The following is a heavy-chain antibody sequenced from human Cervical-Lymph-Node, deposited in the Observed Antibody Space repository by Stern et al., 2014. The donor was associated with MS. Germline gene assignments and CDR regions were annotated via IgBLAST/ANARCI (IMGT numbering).Heavy chain of an antibody. D-gene: IGHD2-15*01. CDR3: ARIYCSGDECYHSFDA. Sequence: QVQLVQSGAEVKQPGASVKVSCKASGYRFSTFFLHWLRQAPGQGLQWIGRIDTGSGATNSSETFQGSVTMSRDRSITTAYLEVSGLRSDDTAVYYCARIYCSGDECYHSFDAWGQGTLVTVSS. V-gene: IGHV1-2*06. J-gene: IGHJ4*02. CDR2: IDTGSGAT. CDR1: GYRFSTFF.